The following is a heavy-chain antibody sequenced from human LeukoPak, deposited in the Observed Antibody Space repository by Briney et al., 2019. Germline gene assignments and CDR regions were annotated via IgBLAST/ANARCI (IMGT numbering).Heavy chain of an antibody. V-gene: IGHV3-33*01. D-gene: IGHD1-7*01. CDR3: VRGVGVSRFNYLDP. Sequence: GGSLTHSCAASGFTFSSFGMHWVRQAPGKGLEWVAVIWYDASNKYYADSVKGRFTISRDNSKNTLYLQMNSLRDDDTAVYYCVRGVGVSRFNYLDPWGQGTLVIVSS. CDR2: IWYDASNK. J-gene: IGHJ5*02. CDR1: GFTFSSFG.